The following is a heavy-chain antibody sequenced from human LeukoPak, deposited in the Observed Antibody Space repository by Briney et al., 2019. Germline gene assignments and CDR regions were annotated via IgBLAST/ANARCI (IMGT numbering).Heavy chain of an antibody. CDR2: VNADGGNT. J-gene: IGHJ4*02. D-gene: IGHD1-14*01. CDR3: TKRVKYGGTWDHFAD. Sequence: GGSLRLSCAASGFTFDNYRMSWVRQAPGKGLEWVSTVNADGGNTYYADSVKGRFTISRDNSKSTLILHMNSLRVEDTALYYCTKRVKYGGTWDHFADWGQGTLVTVSS. V-gene: IGHV3-23*01. CDR1: GFTFDNYR.